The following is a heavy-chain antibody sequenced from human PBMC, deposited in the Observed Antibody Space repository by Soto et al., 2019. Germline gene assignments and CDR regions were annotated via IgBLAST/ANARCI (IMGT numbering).Heavy chain of an antibody. D-gene: IGHD1-1*01. CDR1: GFPFSSYG. J-gene: IGHJ4*02. V-gene: IGHV3-30*18. Sequence: QVELVESGGGVVQPGRSLRLSCAASGFPFSSYGMHWVRQAPGKGLEWVAVISYDGNLAYYADSVKGRFTISRDNSKNTLYLQMNSLRTEDTAIYYCAKEGPITNWYFDYWGQGTLVTVSS. CDR2: ISYDGNLA. CDR3: AKEGPITNWYFDY.